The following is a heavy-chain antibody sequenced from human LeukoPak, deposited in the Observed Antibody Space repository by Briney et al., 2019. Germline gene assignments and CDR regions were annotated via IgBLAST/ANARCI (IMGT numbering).Heavy chain of an antibody. CDR1: GGSFSGYY. CDR3: ARGSRWLPSDY. J-gene: IGHJ4*02. CDR2: INHSGST. V-gene: IGHV4-34*01. D-gene: IGHD5-18*01. Sequence: SETLSLTCAVYGGSFSGYYWSWIRQPPGKGLEWIGEINHSGSTNYNPSLKSRVTISVDTSKNQFSLKLSSVTAADTAVYYCARGSRWLPSDYWGQGTLVTVS.